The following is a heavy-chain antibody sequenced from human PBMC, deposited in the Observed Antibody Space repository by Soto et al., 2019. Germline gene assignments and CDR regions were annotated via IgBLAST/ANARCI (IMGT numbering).Heavy chain of an antibody. CDR2: IYYSGGT. J-gene: IGHJ6*02. D-gene: IGHD4-4*01. Sequence: PSATLSLTCAVSGGSISSSSYYWGWIRQPPGKGLEWIGRIYYSGGTYYNPSLKSRVTISVDTSKNQFSLKLSSVTAADTAVYYCATNYAYYYYYGMDVWGQGTTVTVSS. CDR3: ATNYAYYYYYGMDV. V-gene: IGHV4-39*01. CDR1: GGSISSSSYY.